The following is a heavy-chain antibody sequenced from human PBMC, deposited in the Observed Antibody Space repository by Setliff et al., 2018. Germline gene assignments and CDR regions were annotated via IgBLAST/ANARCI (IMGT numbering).Heavy chain of an antibody. V-gene: IGHV4-61*01. D-gene: IGHD6-6*01. Sequence: SETLSLTCTVSGGSVNSGYDNWTWIRQPPGKGLEWIGYIYHSGGTSYNPSLKSRVTISVDTSKNQFSLNLSSVTAADTAVYYCARGQATSSRSSLVYWGQGILVTVSS. CDR2: IYHSGGT. CDR1: GGSVNSGYDN. J-gene: IGHJ4*02. CDR3: ARGQATSSRSSLVY.